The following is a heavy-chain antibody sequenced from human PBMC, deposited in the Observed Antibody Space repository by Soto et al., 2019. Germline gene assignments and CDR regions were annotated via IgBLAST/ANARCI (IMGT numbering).Heavy chain of an antibody. V-gene: IGHV3-21*01. D-gene: IGHD6-25*01. CDR3: ARGRDGYNSGMDV. CDR1: GFTFSTYT. CDR2: ISSSSSDI. J-gene: IGHJ6*02. Sequence: GGSLRLSCAASGFTFSTYTMIWVRQAPGKGLEWVSDISSSSSDIHYADSVKGRFTISRDNAKKSLYLLMNYLRADDTAVYYCARGRDGYNSGMDVWGQGTTVTVSS.